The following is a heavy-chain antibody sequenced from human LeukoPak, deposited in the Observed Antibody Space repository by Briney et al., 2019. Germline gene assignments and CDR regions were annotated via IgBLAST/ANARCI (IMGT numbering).Heavy chain of an antibody. J-gene: IGHJ3*02. CDR3: ARYEVPTIGAFDI. V-gene: IGHV4-61*01. CDR2: IYYSGST. D-gene: IGHD5-12*01. Sequence: SETLSLTCTVSGVSVSSGSYYWSWIRQPPGKGLEWIGYIYYSGSTNYNPSLKSRVTISVDTSKKQFSLKLSSVTAADTAVYYCARYEVPTIGAFDIWGQGTMVTVSS. CDR1: GVSVSSGSYY.